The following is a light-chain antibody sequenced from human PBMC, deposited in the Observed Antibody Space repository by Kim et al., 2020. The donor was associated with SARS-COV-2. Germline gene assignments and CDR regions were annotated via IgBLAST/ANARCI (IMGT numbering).Light chain of an antibody. V-gene: IGLV3-19*01. J-gene: IGLJ2*01. CDR1: NLRTYY. CDR2: GKN. CDR3: KSRDSSGNLLV. Sequence: SSEPTQDPAVSVALGQTVRITCQGDNLRTYYASWYQQKPGQAPVLVIFGKNNRPSGIPDRFSGSSSGNTASLTITGAQAEDEADYYCKSRDSSGNLLVFG.